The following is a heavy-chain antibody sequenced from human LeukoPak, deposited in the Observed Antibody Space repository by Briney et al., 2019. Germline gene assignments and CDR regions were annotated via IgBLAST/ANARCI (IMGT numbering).Heavy chain of an antibody. CDR3: ASVYSSTSWDY. V-gene: IGHV5-51*01. CDR2: IFPADSDT. CDR1: GYSFTSYW. J-gene: IGHJ4*02. D-gene: IGHD6-13*01. Sequence: GESLQIPCKGSGYSFTSYWIGWVRQMPGKGLEWMGVIFPADSDTRYSPSFQGQVTISADKSISTAYLQWSSLKASDTAMYYCASVYSSTSWDYWGQGTLVTVSS.